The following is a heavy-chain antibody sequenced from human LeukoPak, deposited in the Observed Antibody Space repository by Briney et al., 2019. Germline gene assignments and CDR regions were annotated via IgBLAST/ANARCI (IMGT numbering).Heavy chain of an antibody. CDR3: AKEWGLTTVVTPNIY. Sequence: GGSLRLSCAASGFTFSSYAMTWVRQAPGKGLEWVSGISGSGGTTYYADFVKGRFTISRDNSKNTLYLQMNSLRAEDTAVYYCAKEWGLTTVVTPNIYWGQGTLVTVSS. D-gene: IGHD4-23*01. CDR1: GFTFSSYA. CDR2: ISGSGGTT. J-gene: IGHJ4*02. V-gene: IGHV3-23*01.